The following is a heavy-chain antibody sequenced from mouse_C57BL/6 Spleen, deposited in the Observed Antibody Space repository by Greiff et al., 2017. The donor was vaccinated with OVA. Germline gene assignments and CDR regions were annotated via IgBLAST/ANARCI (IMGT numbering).Heavy chain of an antibody. CDR1: GFTFSDYY. D-gene: IGHD4-1*01. CDR2: INYDGSST. V-gene: IGHV5-16*01. J-gene: IGHJ1*03. Sequence: EVQLVESEGGLVQPGSSMKLSCTASGFTFSDYYMAWVRQVPEKGLEWVANINYDGSSTYYLDSLKSRFIISRDNAKNILYLQMSSLKSEDTATYYCARNWDVDWYFDVWGTGTTVTVSS. CDR3: ARNWDVDWYFDV.